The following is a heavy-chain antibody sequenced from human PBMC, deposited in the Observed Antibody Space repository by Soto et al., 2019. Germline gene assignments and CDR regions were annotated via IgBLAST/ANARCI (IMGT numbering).Heavy chain of an antibody. Sequence: QVQLVQSGAEVKKPGSSVKVSCKASGGTFSSYTISWVRQAPGQGVEWMGRIIPILGIANYAQKFQGRVTITADKSTSTAYMELSSLRSEDTAVYYYAKESRIQLCDYWGQGTLVTVSS. V-gene: IGHV1-69*08. CDR2: IIPILGIA. CDR3: AKESRIQLCDY. J-gene: IGHJ4*02. CDR1: GGTFSSYT. D-gene: IGHD5-18*01.